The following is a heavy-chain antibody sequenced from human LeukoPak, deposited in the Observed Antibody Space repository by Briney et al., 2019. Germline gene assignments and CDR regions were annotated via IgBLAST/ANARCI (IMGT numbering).Heavy chain of an antibody. CDR2: IKNEGRET. CDR1: GFTFGNYW. Sequence: PGGSLRLSCVASGFTFGNYWMHWVRQAPGQGLVWVSRIKNEGRETSYADSVKGRFTISRDNAKNSLYLQMNSLRAEDTAVYYCARDAISGGGHDYWGQGTLVTVSS. D-gene: IGHD3-10*01. CDR3: ARDAISGGGHDY. V-gene: IGHV3-74*01. J-gene: IGHJ4*02.